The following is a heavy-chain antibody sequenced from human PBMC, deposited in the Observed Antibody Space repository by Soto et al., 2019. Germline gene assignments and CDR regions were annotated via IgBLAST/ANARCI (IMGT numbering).Heavy chain of an antibody. J-gene: IGHJ3*02. CDR2: IIPIFGTA. V-gene: IGHV1-69*13. CDR3: AREWGYYYDSSGYYLLGAFEI. D-gene: IGHD3-22*01. CDR1: GGTFSSYA. Sequence: GASVKVSCKASGGTFSSYAISWVRQAPGQGLEWMGGIIPIFGTANYAQKFQGRVTITADESTSTAYMELSSLRSEDTAVYYCAREWGYYYDSSGYYLLGAFEIWGQETMVTVSS.